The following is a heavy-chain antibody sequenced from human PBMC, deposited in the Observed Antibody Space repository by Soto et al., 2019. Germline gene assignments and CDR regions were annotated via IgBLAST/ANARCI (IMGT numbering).Heavy chain of an antibody. D-gene: IGHD4-17*01. V-gene: IGHV4-59*01. CDR2: IYYSGST. CDR3: ASRLTLATTTGDAFDL. J-gene: IGHJ3*01. CDR1: SGSLLHYY. Sequence: QVPLQESGPGPVPPSEALSLTCTVSSGSLLHYYWSWIRQPPGKALEWIGFIYYSGSTNYNSFLKSRVTMSVDMSRPQLSLKLNSVTAADTAVYYWASRLTLATTTGDAFDLWGQGKIVTVSS.